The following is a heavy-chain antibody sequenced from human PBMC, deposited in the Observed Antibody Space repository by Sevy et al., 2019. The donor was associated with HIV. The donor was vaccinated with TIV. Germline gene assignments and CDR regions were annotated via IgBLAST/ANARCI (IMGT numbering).Heavy chain of an antibody. CDR2: MFYSGTT. CDR3: ARQGGIVDRAFDY. D-gene: IGHD2-21*01. Sequence: SETLSLICTVSGGSISASNYDWGWIRQSPGMGLEWIGGMFYSGTTYFNPSLKSRVTISVDTSKNQFSLKLNSVTAADTAVYYCARQGGIVDRAFDYWGQGTLVTVSS. CDR1: GGSISASNYD. V-gene: IGHV4-39*01. J-gene: IGHJ4*02.